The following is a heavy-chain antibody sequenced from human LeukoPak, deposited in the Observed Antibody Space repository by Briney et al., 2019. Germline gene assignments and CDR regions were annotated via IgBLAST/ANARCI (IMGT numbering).Heavy chain of an antibody. D-gene: IGHD3-9*01. CDR2: IWNDGTNK. CDR1: GFTFSSYG. Sequence: PGGSLRLSCAASGFTFSSYGMHWVRQAPGKGLEWVAVIWNDGTNKYYADSVKGRFTISRDNSKNTLYLQMNSLRAEDTAVYYCARDYDILTGYYGGWPCPDYWGQGTLVTVSS. V-gene: IGHV3-33*01. CDR3: ARDYDILTGYYGGWPCPDY. J-gene: IGHJ4*02.